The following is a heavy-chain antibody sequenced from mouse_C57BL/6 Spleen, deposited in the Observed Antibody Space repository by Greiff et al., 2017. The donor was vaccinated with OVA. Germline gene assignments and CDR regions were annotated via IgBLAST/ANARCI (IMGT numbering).Heavy chain of an antibody. Sequence: VKLQESGAELVKPGASVKLSCKASGYTFTEYTIHWVKQRPGQGLEWIGWFYPGSGSIKYNEKFKDKATLTAGKSSSTVYMELSRLTSEDSAVYFCARHEEGYYYGSFDYWGQGTTLTVSS. CDR1: GYTFTEYT. CDR3: ARHEEGYYYGSFDY. V-gene: IGHV1-62-2*01. J-gene: IGHJ2*01. D-gene: IGHD1-1*01. CDR2: FYPGSGSI.